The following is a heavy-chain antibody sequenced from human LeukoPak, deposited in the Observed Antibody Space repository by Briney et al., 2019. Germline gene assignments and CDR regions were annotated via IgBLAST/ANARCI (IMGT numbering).Heavy chain of an antibody. CDR3: ARGQTWLGFDY. CDR2: IYYSGST. Sequence: SETLSLTCTVSGGSISSYYWSWIRQPPGKGLEWIGYIYYSGSTNYNPSLKSRVTISVDTSKNQFSLKLSSVTAADTAVYYCARGQTWLGFDYWGQGTLVTVSS. J-gene: IGHJ4*02. CDR1: GGSISSYY. D-gene: IGHD6-19*01. V-gene: IGHV4-59*01.